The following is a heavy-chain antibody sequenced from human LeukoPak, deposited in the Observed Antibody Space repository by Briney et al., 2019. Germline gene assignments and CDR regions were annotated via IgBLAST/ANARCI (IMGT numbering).Heavy chain of an antibody. CDR2: INHSGRS. CDR3: ARNLGSYFDY. CDR1: GGSFSGYY. D-gene: IGHD3-16*01. J-gene: IGHJ4*02. Sequence: NPSETLSLTCAVYGGSFSGYYWSWIRQSPGKGLEWIGEINHSGRSNYNPSLKSRFTLSVDTSKNQFSLKLSSVTAADTAVYYCARNLGSYFDYWGQGTLVNVSS. V-gene: IGHV4-34*01.